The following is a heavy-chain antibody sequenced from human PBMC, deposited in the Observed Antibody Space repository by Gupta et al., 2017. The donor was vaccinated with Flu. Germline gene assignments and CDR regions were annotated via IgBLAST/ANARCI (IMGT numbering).Heavy chain of an antibody. D-gene: IGHD3-22*01. J-gene: IGHJ2*01. V-gene: IGHV4-34*01. Sequence: IRQPPGKGLEWIGEINHSGSTNYNPSLKSRVTISVDTSKNQFSLKLSSVTAADTAVYYCARGSLRRPMIVVVSEYWYFDLWGRGTLVTVSS. CDR3: ARGSLRRPMIVVVSEYWYFDL. CDR2: INHSGST.